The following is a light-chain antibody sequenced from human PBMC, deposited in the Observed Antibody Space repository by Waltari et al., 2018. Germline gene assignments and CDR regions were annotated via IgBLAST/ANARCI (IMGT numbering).Light chain of an antibody. J-gene: IGLJ3*02. CDR3: LSYTRNDWV. CDR2: DVT. V-gene: IGLV2-11*01. Sequence: QSALTQPRPVSGSPGQSVTFACTGTPIGGAVYDSFSWYPQHPDKPPKLILYDVTKRPSGVPDRFSGSKSGNTASLTISGLQPEDEANYYCLSYTRNDWVFGGGTKLTVL. CDR1: PIGGAVYDS.